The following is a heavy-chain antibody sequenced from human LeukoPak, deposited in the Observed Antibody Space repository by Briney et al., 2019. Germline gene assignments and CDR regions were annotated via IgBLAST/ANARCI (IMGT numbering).Heavy chain of an antibody. CDR2: IYHSGST. Sequence: SETLSLTCAVYGGSFSGYYWSWIRQPPGKGLEWIGSIYHSGSTYYNPSLKSRVTISVDTSKNQFSLKLSSVTAADTAVYYCARWEVVTPLNAFDIWGQGTMVTVSS. J-gene: IGHJ3*02. CDR3: ARWEVVTPLNAFDI. CDR1: GGSFSGYY. V-gene: IGHV4-34*01. D-gene: IGHD4-23*01.